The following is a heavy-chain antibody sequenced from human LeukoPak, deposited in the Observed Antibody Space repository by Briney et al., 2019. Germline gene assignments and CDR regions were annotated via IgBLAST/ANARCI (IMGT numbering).Heavy chain of an antibody. V-gene: IGHV4-39*01. CDR1: GGSISSYY. CDR2: VYYTGST. Sequence: SETLSLTCTVSGGSISSYYWSWIRQPPGKGLEWIGSVYYTGSTYYNPSLKSRVTISIDTPKNQFSLKLSSVTAADTAVYYCASQRGYTVTKPFDYWGQGTLVTVSS. CDR3: ASQRGYTVTKPFDY. J-gene: IGHJ4*02. D-gene: IGHD4-17*01.